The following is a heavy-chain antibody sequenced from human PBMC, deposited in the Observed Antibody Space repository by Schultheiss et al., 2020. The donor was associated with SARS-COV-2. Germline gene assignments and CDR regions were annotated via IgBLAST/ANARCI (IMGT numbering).Heavy chain of an antibody. CDR2: IYYSGST. CDR1: GGSISSGGYY. J-gene: IGHJ4*02. CDR3: ARDAVELRFSHFDY. D-gene: IGHD3-3*01. V-gene: IGHV4-31*11. Sequence: SETLSLTCAVSGGSISSGGYYWSWIRQHPGKGLEWIGYIYYSGSTYYNPSLKSRVTISVDTSKNQFSLKLSSVTAADTAVYYCARDAVELRFSHFDYWGQGTLVTVSS.